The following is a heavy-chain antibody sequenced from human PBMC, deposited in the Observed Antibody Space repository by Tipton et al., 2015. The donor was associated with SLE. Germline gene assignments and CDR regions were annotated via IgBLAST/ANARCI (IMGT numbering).Heavy chain of an antibody. V-gene: IGHV4-34*01. CDR2: INHSGST. CDR1: GGSISGFF. J-gene: IGHJ4*02. D-gene: IGHD3-22*01. Sequence: TLSLTCTVSGGSISGFFWSWIRQPPGKGLEWIGEINHSGSTNYNPSLKSRVTISVDTSKNQFSLKLSSVTAADTAVYYCAREGYYDSSGYPLGWGQGTLVTVSS. CDR3: AREGYYDSSGYPLG.